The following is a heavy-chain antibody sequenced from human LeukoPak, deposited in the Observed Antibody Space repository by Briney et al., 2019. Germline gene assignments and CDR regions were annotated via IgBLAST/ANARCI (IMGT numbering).Heavy chain of an antibody. J-gene: IGHJ4*02. CDR3: ASMTSLEWLFLDY. D-gene: IGHD3-3*01. Sequence: GGSLRLSCAASGFTFSNAWMSWVRQAPGKGLEWVGRIKSKTDGGTTDYAAPVKGRFTISRDDSKNTLYLQMNSLRAEDTAVYYCASMTSLEWLFLDYWGQGTLVTVSS. V-gene: IGHV3-15*01. CDR1: GFTFSNAW. CDR2: IKSKTDGGTT.